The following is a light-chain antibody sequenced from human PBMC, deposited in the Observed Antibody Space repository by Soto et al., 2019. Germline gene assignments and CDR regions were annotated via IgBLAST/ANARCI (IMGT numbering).Light chain of an antibody. V-gene: IGLV7-43*01. J-gene: IGLJ2*01. CDR1: TGAVTSGYY. CDR3: LLYNGGAVV. Sequence: QAVVTQEPSLTVSPGGTVTLTCASSTGAVTSGYYPNWFQQKPGQAPRPLIYSTSNKHSWTPARFSGSLLGGKAALTLSGVQPEAEAEYYCLLYNGGAVVFGGGTKLTVL. CDR2: STS.